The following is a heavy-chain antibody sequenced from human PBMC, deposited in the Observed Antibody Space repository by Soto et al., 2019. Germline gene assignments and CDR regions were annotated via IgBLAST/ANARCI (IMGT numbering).Heavy chain of an antibody. CDR1: GFTFSSYG. V-gene: IGHV3-33*01. CDR2: IWYDGSNK. CDR3: ARDQARVGDYYYYYYYGMDV. J-gene: IGHJ6*02. D-gene: IGHD1-26*01. Sequence: GGSLRLSCAASGFTFSSYGMHWVRQAPGKGLEWVAVIWYDGSNKYYADSVKGRFTISRDNSKNTLYLQMNSLRAEDTAVYYCARDQARVGDYYYYYYYGMDVWGQGTTVTVSS.